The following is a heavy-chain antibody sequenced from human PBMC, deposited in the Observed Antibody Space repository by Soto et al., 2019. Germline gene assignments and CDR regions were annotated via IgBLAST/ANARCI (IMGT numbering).Heavy chain of an antibody. Sequence: PGESLKISCKGSGYSFTSYWIGWVRQMPGKGLEWMGIIYPGDSDTRYSPSFQGQVTISADTSRKQFSLKLSSLTAADTAVYYCARDEGYSGTYGYWGQGTLVTVSS. V-gene: IGHV5-51*01. J-gene: IGHJ4*02. CDR1: GYSFTSYW. D-gene: IGHD1-26*01. CDR3: ARDEGYSGTYGY. CDR2: IYPGDSDT.